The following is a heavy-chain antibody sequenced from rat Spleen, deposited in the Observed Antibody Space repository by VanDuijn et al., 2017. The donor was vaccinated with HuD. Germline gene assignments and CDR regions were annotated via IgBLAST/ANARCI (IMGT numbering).Heavy chain of an antibody. CDR1: GFIFSFFP. V-gene: IGHV5-46*01. J-gene: IGHJ1*01. CDR2: ISTSGDST. CDR3: ATHKNYGLLVHWYFDF. Sequence: EVQLVESDGGLVQPGRSMKLSCAASGFIFSFFPMAWVRQTPTKGLEWVATISTSGDSTYYRDSVKGRFTISRDNAKTTLYLQMDSLRSEDTATYYCATHKNYGLLVHWYFDFWGPGTMVTVSS. D-gene: IGHD1-6*01.